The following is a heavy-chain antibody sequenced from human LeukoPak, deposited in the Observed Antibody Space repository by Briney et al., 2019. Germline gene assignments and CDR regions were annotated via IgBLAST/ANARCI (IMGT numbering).Heavy chain of an antibody. CDR3: ARDLAYCGGECYSGDAFDI. D-gene: IGHD2-21*01. CDR2: ISNDGSKK. J-gene: IGHJ3*02. Sequence: PGGSLRLPCAASGFTFSSYAMHWVRQAPGKGLEWVAVISNDGSKKQYADSVKGRFTISRDNSKNTLYLQINSLRAEDTDVYYCARDLAYCGGECYSGDAFDIWGQGTMVTVSS. CDR1: GFTFSSYA. V-gene: IGHV3-30*04.